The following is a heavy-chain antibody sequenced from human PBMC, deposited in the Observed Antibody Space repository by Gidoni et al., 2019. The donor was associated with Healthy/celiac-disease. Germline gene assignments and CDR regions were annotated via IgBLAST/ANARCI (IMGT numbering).Heavy chain of an antibody. CDR1: GGSISSGGSY. Sequence: QVQLQESGPGLVKPSQTLSLTCTVSGGSISSGGSYWSWSRQHPGKGLEWIGYIYYSGSTYYNPSLKSRVTISVDTSKNQFSLKLSSVTAADTAVYYCARFQQLVWGAVEINNQWGQGTLVTVSS. D-gene: IGHD6-13*01. J-gene: IGHJ4*02. V-gene: IGHV4-31*03. CDR3: ARFQQLVWGAVEINNQ. CDR2: IYYSGST.